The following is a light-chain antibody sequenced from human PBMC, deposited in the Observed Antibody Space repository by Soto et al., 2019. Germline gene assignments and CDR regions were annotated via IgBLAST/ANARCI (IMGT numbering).Light chain of an antibody. CDR2: GAS. Sequence: EIVMTQSPATLSVSPGERATLSCRASQRVSSNLAWYQQKPGQAPRLLIYGASTRATGFPARFSGSGSGTDFTLTISSLQSEDFAVYYCPLYNNWPITFGQGTRLEI. CDR3: PLYNNWPIT. V-gene: IGKV3-15*01. CDR1: QRVSSN. J-gene: IGKJ5*01.